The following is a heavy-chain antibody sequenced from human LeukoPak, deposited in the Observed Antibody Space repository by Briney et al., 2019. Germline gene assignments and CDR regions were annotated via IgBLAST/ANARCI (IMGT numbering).Heavy chain of an antibody. J-gene: IGHJ4*02. CDR2: IWYDGSNK. D-gene: IGHD6-6*01. CDR1: GFTFSSYG. V-gene: IGHV3-33*01. Sequence: GGSLRLSCAASGFTFSSYGMHWVRQAPGKGLAWVAVIWYDGSNKYYADSVKGRFTISRDNSKNTLYLQMNSLRAEDTAVYYCARVRPLGYFDYWGQGTLVTVSS. CDR3: ARVRPLGYFDY.